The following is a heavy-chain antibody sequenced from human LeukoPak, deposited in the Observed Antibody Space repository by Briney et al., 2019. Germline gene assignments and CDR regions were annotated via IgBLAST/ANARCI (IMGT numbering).Heavy chain of an antibody. D-gene: IGHD2-21*01. J-gene: IGHJ4*02. CDR1: GFTFSSYG. V-gene: IGHV3-7*01. CDR2: IKQDGSLK. CDR3: ARDLWQEEY. Sequence: PGGSLRLSCAASGFTFSSYGMHWVRQAPGKGLEWVANIKQDGSLKYYADSVKGRFTISRDNTKNSVYLQMNTLRAEDTAVYFCARDLWQEEYWGKGPLVTVSS.